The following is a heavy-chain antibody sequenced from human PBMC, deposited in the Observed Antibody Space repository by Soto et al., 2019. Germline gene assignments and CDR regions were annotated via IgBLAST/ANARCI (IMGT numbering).Heavy chain of an antibody. CDR2: IKQDGSEK. CDR3: ASDATVRGVPFDY. CDR1: GFSFSRNW. V-gene: IGHV3-7*01. J-gene: IGHJ4*02. Sequence: EVQLVESGGGLVQPGGSLRLSCAASGFSFSRNWMNWVRQSPGKGLEWVANIKQDGSEKNYVDSVKGRFTISRDNGKNSLYLQMNSLRAEDTAVYYCASDATVRGVPFDYWGQGPLVTVSA. D-gene: IGHD3-10*02.